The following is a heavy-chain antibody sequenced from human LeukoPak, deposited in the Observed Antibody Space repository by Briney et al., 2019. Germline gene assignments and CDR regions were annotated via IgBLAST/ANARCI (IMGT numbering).Heavy chain of an antibody. Sequence: PGGSLRLSCAASGFTVSTYGMHWVRQAPGKGLEWLAVISYDGSNKYYADSVKGRFTISRDNSKNTLYLQMYSLRDEDTAVYFCAKSGTRSTCSPRVKTYFDYWGQGTLVTVSS. CDR1: GFTVSTYG. V-gene: IGHV3-30*18. CDR3: AKSGTRSTCSPRVKTYFDY. CDR2: ISYDGSNK. D-gene: IGHD6-13*01. J-gene: IGHJ4*02.